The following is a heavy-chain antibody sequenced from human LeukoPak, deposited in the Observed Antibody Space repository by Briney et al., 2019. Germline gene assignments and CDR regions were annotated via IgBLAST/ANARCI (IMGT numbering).Heavy chain of an antibody. CDR1: GFTFSSYG. CDR2: ISYDGSNK. V-gene: IGHV3-30*18. Sequence: PGGSVRLSCAASGFTFSSYGMHWVRQAPGKGLEWVAVISYDGSNKYYADSVKGRFTISRDNSKNTLYLQMNSLRAEDTAVYYCAKGWRYSDNWGQGTLATVPS. D-gene: IGHD3-9*01. CDR3: AKGWRYSDN. J-gene: IGHJ4*02.